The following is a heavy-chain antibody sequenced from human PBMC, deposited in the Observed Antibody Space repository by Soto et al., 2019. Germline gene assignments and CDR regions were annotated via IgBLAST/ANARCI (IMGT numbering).Heavy chain of an antibody. CDR2: IYYSGST. D-gene: IGHD5-18*01. Sequence: SETLSLTCTVSADSISSCGHYWSWIRQHPGKGLEWIGYIYYSGSTYYSPSLKSRVTMSVDTSKNQFSLTLSSVTPADTAVYFCARLYTYGYYYFDYWGQGILVTVSS. J-gene: IGHJ4*02. CDR3: ARLYTYGYYYFDY. CDR1: ADSISSCGHY. V-gene: IGHV4-31*03.